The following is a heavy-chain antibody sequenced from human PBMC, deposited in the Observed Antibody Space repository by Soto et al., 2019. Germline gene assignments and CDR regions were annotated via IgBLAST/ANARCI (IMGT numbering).Heavy chain of an antibody. CDR2: INHSGST. Sequence: SETLSLTCAVYGGSFSGYYWSWIRQPPGKGLEWIGEINHSGSTNYNPSLKSRVTISVDTSKNQFSLKLSSVTAADTAVYYCARHRRLVVYYCYCGMDVWGQGTRITVS. J-gene: IGHJ6*02. CDR3: ARHRRLVVYYCYCGMDV. D-gene: IGHD2-15*01. CDR1: GGSFSGYY. V-gene: IGHV4-34*01.